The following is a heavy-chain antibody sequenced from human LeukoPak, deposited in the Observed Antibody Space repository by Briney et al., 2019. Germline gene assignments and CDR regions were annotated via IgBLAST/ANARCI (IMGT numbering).Heavy chain of an antibody. Sequence: PSETMSVTCTVSGGSISNYYWSWIRQPVGKGLEWIGRIYTRGSTNYYHSLKSRVTMSVDTSKNQFSLKLSSVTAADTAVYYCARGRYCSADICSGGDAFDIWGQGTMVSVSS. CDR2: IYTRGST. CDR1: GGSISNYY. V-gene: IGHV4-4*07. J-gene: IGHJ3*02. D-gene: IGHD2-15*01. CDR3: ARGRYCSADICSGGDAFDI.